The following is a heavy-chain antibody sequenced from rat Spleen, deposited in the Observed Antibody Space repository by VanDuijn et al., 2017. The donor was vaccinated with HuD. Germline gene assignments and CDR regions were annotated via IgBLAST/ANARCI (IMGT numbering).Heavy chain of an antibody. CDR2: ITNSGDTT. V-gene: IGHV5-25*01. Sequence: EVQLVESDGGFVQPGRSLKLSCAASGFTFSNYYMAWVRQAPTKGLEWVASITNSGDTTYYRDSVKGRFTISRDNAKSTLYLKMDSLRSEDTATYYCTRVKLGAGYYFDYWGQGVMVTVSS. CDR3: TRVKLGAGYYFDY. J-gene: IGHJ2*01. CDR1: GFTFSNYY. D-gene: IGHD5-1*01.